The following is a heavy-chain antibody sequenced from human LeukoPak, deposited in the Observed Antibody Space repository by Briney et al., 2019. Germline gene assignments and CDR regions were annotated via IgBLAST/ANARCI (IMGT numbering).Heavy chain of an antibody. Sequence: PSETLSLTCTISGASIDSYYWSWIRQPPGKGLEWIGYIYYSGSTYYNPSLKSRVTISVDTSKNQFSLKLSSVTAADTAVYYCARASHDYGDYSHFDYWGQGTLVTVSS. V-gene: IGHV4-59*12. J-gene: IGHJ4*02. CDR3: ARASHDYGDYSHFDY. CDR2: IYYSGST. D-gene: IGHD4-17*01. CDR1: GASIDSYY.